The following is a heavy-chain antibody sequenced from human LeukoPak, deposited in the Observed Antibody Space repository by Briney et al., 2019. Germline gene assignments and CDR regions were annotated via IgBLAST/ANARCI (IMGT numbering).Heavy chain of an antibody. CDR3: ARVNSSSWYVDY. CDR1: GGSISSGGYS. CDR2: IYHSGST. D-gene: IGHD6-13*01. J-gene: IGHJ4*02. Sequence: SQTLSLTCAVSGGSISSGGYSWSWIRQPPGKGLEWIGYIYHSGSTYYNPSLKSRVTISVDTSKNQFSLKLSSVTAADTAVYYCARVNSSSWYVDYWGQGTLVTVSS. V-gene: IGHV4-30-2*01.